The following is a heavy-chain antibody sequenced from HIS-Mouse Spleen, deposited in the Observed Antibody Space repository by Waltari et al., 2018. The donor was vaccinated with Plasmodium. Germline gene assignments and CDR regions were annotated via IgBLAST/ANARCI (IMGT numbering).Heavy chain of an antibody. J-gene: IGHJ4*02. D-gene: IGHD3-22*01. CDR1: GGSISSGGYY. CDR2: LYYSVST. V-gene: IGHV4-31*03. Sequence: QVQLQESGPGLVKPSQTLSLTCTVSGGSISSGGYYWSWIRQHPGKGLEWIGYLYYSVSTYYNPSLKSRVTISVDTSKNQFSLKLSSVTAADTAVYYCARGDSSGYYYSFDYWGQGTLVTVSS. CDR3: ARGDSSGYYYSFDY.